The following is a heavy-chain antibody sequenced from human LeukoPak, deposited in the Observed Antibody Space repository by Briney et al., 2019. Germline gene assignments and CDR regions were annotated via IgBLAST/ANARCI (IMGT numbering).Heavy chain of an antibody. CDR2: IIPIFGTA. CDR3: AREDVGLRAFDI. Sequence: SVKVSCKASGGTFSSYAISWVRQAPGQGLEWMGRIIPIFGTANYAQKFQGRVTITTDESTSTAYMELSRLRSDNTAVYYCAREDVGLRAFDIWGQGTMVTVSS. CDR1: GGTFSSYA. V-gene: IGHV1-69*05. D-gene: IGHD2-15*01. J-gene: IGHJ3*02.